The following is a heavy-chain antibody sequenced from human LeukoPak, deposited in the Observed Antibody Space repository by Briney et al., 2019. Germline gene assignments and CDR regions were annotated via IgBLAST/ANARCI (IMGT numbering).Heavy chain of an antibody. Sequence: ASVKVSCKASGYTFTSYGISWVRQAPGQGLEWMGWISAYNGNTNYAQKLQGRVTMTTDTSTSTAYMELRSLRSDDTAVYYCAREMFEEDCSGGTCYSFYYMDVSGKGTTVTISS. D-gene: IGHD2-15*01. V-gene: IGHV1-18*01. J-gene: IGHJ6*03. CDR3: AREMFEEDCSGGTCYSFYYMDV. CDR1: GYTFTSYG. CDR2: ISAYNGNT.